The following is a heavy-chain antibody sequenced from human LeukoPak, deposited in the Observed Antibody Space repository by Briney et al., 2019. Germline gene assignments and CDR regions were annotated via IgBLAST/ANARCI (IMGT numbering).Heavy chain of an antibody. CDR2: VHGDRYSI. CDR3: ARAQVGAPTDF. D-gene: IGHD1-26*01. Sequence: GGSLRLSCAASGFPFSSYAMYWVRQAPGKGLVWVARVHGDRYSISYADSVRGRFTISRDNAKDTLYLHMNSLRPEDTAVYYCARAQVGAPTDFWGQGTLVTVSS. V-gene: IGHV3-74*01. CDR1: GFPFSSYA. J-gene: IGHJ4*02.